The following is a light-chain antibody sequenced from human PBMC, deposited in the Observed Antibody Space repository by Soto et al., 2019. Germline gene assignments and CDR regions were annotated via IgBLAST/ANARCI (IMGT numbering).Light chain of an antibody. Sequence: DIQMTQSPSTLSASVGDRVTITCRASQSISSWLAWYQQKPGKAPKLLIYDASSLKSGVPSRFSDSGSGTEVTLTVSSLQPDECATYYCQLYNSYSPYTWGQGTKLEI. V-gene: IGKV1-5*01. J-gene: IGKJ2*01. CDR1: QSISSW. CDR3: QLYNSYSPYT. CDR2: DAS.